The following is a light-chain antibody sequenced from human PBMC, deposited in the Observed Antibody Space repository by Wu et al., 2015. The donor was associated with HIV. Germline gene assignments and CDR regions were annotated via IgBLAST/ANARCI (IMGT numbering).Light chain of an antibody. CDR2: TTS. V-gene: IGKV3-20*01. J-gene: IGKJ4*01. Sequence: EIVLTQSPGTLSLSPGERATLSCRASQSVSSSSLAWYQQKPGQAPRLLIHTTSTRGTGIPDRFSGSGSGTGFTLTISRLEPEDFAVYYCQRYGMSPPLTFGGGTKVEIK. CDR3: QRYGMSPPLT. CDR1: QSVSSSS.